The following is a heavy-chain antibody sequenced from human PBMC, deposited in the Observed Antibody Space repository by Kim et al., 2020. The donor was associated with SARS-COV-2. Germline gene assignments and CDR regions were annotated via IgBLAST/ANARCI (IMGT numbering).Heavy chain of an antibody. Sequence: ASVKVSCKASGYSFTNYYMHWVRHAPGQGLEWMGRFNPNSGGTDYAQKFQARVSMTRDTSISTAYMELRGLRSDDTAMYYCARDVGAGYLGYWGQGSLVT. CDR2: FNPNSGGT. V-gene: IGHV1-2*06. J-gene: IGHJ4*02. CDR3: ARDVGAGYLGY. CDR1: GYSFTNYY. D-gene: IGHD1-26*01.